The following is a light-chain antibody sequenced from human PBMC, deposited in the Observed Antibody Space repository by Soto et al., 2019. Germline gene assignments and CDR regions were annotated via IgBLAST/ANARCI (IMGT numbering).Light chain of an antibody. J-gene: IGKJ5*01. CDR1: QSVSSN. V-gene: IGKV3-15*01. CDR2: GAS. Sequence: EKVMTQSPATPSVSPGERATLSCRASQSVSSNLAWYQQQPGQAHRLLIYGASSRDTGIPVRFSGSGSGTEVTLTISSLQSEDFAVYYCQQYNNWPLTFGQGTRLEI. CDR3: QQYNNWPLT.